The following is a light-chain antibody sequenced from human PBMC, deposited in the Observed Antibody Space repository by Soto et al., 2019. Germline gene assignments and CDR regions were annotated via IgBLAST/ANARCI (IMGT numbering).Light chain of an antibody. CDR1: QSVSTN. CDR3: QQYHNWPYT. Sequence: EIVMTQSPATLSVSPGERATLSCRASQSVSTNLAWYQQKPGQAPRLLIYGASTRATDIPARFSGSESGTEFTLTISSLQSEDFAVYHCQQYHNWPYTFGQGTRLEIK. V-gene: IGKV3-15*01. CDR2: GAS. J-gene: IGKJ2*01.